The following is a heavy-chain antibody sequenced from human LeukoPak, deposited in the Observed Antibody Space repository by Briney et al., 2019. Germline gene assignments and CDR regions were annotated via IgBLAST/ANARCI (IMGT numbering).Heavy chain of an antibody. V-gene: IGHV3-23*01. CDR1: GFTFSSYA. J-gene: IGHJ4*02. Sequence: GGSLRLSCAASGFTFSSYAMSWVRQAPGKGLEWVSAISGSGGSTYYADSVKGRFTISRDNSKNTLYLQMNSLRDEDTAVYYCTRAAYKSSWYLDYWGQGTLVTVSS. CDR2: ISGSGGST. CDR3: TRAAYKSSWYLDY. D-gene: IGHD6-13*01.